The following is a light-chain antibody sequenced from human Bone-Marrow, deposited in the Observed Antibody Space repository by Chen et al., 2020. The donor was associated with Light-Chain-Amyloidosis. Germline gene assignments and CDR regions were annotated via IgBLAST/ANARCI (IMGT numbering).Light chain of an antibody. CDR2: RDT. J-gene: IGLJ2*01. CDR3: QSADSSGTYAVI. Sequence: SYELTPPPSVSVAPGQTARITFSGDELPKKYAYWYQQKPGQAPVLVIHRDTERPSGISGRFSGSSSGTTATLTISGVQAEDEADYHCQSADSSGTYAVIFGGGTKLTVL. CDR1: ELPKKY. V-gene: IGLV3-25*03.